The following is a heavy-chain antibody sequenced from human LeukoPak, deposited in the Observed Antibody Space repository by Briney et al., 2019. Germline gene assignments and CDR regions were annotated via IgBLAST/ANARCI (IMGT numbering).Heavy chain of an antibody. CDR1: GFTVDNTY. Sequence: PGGSLRLSCAASGFTVDNTYMTWVRQAPGKGLEWVSVIYSGGSRYYADSVKGRFTISRDNSKNTLCLQMNSLRAEDTAVYYCARGAAGAFDYWGQGTLVTVSS. CDR2: IYSGGSR. D-gene: IGHD6-13*01. V-gene: IGHV3-53*01. CDR3: ARGAAGAFDY. J-gene: IGHJ4*02.